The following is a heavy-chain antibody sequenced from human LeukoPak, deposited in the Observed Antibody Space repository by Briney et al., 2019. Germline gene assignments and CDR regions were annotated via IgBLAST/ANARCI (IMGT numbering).Heavy chain of an antibody. CDR1: GFTFSSYS. CDR3: ARVQWELLGFAFDI. Sequence: KPGGSLRLSCAASGFTFSSYSMNWVRQAPGKGLEWVSSISSSSSYIYYADSVKGRFTISRDNAKNSLYLQMNSLRAEDTALYYCARVQWELLGFAFDIWGQGTMVTVSS. J-gene: IGHJ3*02. CDR2: ISSSSSYI. D-gene: IGHD1-26*01. V-gene: IGHV3-21*04.